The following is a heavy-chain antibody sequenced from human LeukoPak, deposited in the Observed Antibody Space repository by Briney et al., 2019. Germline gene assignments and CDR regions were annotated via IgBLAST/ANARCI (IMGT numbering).Heavy chain of an antibody. V-gene: IGHV1-69*13. CDR2: IIPIFGTA. J-gene: IGHJ5*02. CDR3: ARVEERVGYCSSTSCYGNRFDP. CDR1: GGTFSSYA. Sequence: SVKVSCKASGGTFSSYAISWVRQAPGQGLEWMGGIIPIFGTANYAQKFQGRVTITADESTSTAYMELSSLRSEDTAVYYCARVEERVGYCSSTSCYGNRFDPWGQGTLVTVSS. D-gene: IGHD2-2*01.